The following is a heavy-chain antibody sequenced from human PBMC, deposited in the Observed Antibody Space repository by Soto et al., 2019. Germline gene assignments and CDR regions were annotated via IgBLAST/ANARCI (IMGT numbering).Heavy chain of an antibody. V-gene: IGHV1-24*01. Sequence: ASVKVSCKFSGYTLTELSIHRVRQAPGKGLEWMGCFDPEDGETIYAQKFQGRVTMTEDTSTDTAYMELSSLRSEDTAVYYCATDNGSPPIDDAFDIWGQGTMVTVSS. J-gene: IGHJ3*02. CDR2: FDPEDGET. D-gene: IGHD1-26*01. CDR3: ATDNGSPPIDDAFDI. CDR1: GYTLTELS.